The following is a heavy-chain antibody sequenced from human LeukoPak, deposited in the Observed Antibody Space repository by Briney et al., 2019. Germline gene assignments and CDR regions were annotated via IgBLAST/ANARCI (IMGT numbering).Heavy chain of an antibody. V-gene: IGHV4-4*07. CDR2: VYPSGEQ. Sequence: SETLSLTCSVPGSSISSYYYSWIRQPAGEGLQWIGRVYPSGEQNYNPSLKSRVTMSLDTSKYQVSLKLTSVTAADTAVYFCARGIQGESFDYWGQGALGTVSS. J-gene: IGHJ4*02. D-gene: IGHD3-16*01. CDR3: ARGIQGESFDY. CDR1: GSSISSYY.